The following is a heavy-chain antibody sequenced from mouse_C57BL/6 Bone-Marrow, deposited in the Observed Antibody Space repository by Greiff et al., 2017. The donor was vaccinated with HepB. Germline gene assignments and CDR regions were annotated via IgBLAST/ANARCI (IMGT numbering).Heavy chain of an antibody. J-gene: IGHJ2*01. V-gene: IGHV5-4*01. Sequence: DVQLVESGGGLVKPGGSLKLSCAASGFTFSSYAMSWVRQTPEKRLEWVATISDGGSYTYYPDNVKGRFTISRDNAKNNLYLQMSHLKSEDTAMYYCARAPITTVVASDFDYWGQGTTLTVSS. CDR3: ARAPITTVVASDFDY. CDR2: ISDGGSYT. CDR1: GFTFSSYA. D-gene: IGHD1-1*01.